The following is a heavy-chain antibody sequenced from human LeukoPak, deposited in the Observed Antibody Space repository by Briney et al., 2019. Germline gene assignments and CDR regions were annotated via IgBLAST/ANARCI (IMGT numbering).Heavy chain of an antibody. CDR1: GFTFSSYS. J-gene: IGHJ2*01. Sequence: GGSLRLSCAASGFTFSSYSMDWVRQAPGKGLEWVSYTSSSSSTIKYADSVRGRFTISRDNAENSLYLHMNSLRDEDTAVYYCARARGTGWYFDLWGRGTLVTVSS. V-gene: IGHV3-48*02. CDR2: TSSSSSTI. D-gene: IGHD2-15*01. CDR3: ARARGTGWYFDL.